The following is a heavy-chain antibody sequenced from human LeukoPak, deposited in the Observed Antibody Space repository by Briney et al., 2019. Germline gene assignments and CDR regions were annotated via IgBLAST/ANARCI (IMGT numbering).Heavy chain of an antibody. Sequence: PSETLSLTCAVSGDSITSIGSSWSWIRQPLGKGLERIGYIYHSGGAYYNPSLKSRVTISLDRSSNQFSLKLNSVTAADTAVYYCARDFIAQSPIPAYWGQGTLVSVSS. CDR1: GDSITSIGSS. CDR2: IYHSGGA. D-gene: IGHD6-13*01. V-gene: IGHV4-30-2*01. CDR3: ARDFIAQSPIPAY. J-gene: IGHJ4*02.